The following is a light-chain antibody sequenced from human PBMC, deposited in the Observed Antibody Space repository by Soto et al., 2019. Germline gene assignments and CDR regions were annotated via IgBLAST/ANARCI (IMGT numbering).Light chain of an antibody. CDR1: ETISTN. J-gene: IGKJ5*01. CDR2: GSS. V-gene: IGKV3-15*01. Sequence: EIVLTQSPATLSGSPGERATLSCRATETISTNLAWFQRKPGQPPRLLIYGSSTMASGVPDRFSGSGSGTEFTLIISSLQSEDVALYYCQQYSNWPPAITFGQGTRLEIK. CDR3: QQYSNWPPAIT.